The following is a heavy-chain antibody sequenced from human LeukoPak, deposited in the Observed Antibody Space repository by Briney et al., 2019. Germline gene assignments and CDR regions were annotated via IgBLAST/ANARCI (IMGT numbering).Heavy chain of an antibody. CDR2: MNPVTGNA. CDR3: ARAPMGTAALY. CDR1: GYTFSNFD. Sequence: ASVKVSCKASGYTFSNFDINWVRQAPGQGPEWMGWMNPVTGNAGSAQKFQGRVTLTRDMSISTAYMELSSLTFDDTAFYYCARAPMGTAALYWGQGTLITVSS. V-gene: IGHV1-8*01. D-gene: IGHD2-2*01. J-gene: IGHJ4*02.